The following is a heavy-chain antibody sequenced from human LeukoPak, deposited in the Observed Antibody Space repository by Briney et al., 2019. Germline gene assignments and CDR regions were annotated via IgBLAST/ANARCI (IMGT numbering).Heavy chain of an antibody. V-gene: IGHV4-59*11. D-gene: IGHD1-1*01. J-gene: IGHJ6*03. CDR2: IYYSGST. Sequence: SETLSLTCTVSGGSISSHYWSWIRQPPGKGLEWIGYIYYSGSTNYNPSLKSRVTISVDTSENQFSLKLSSVTAADTAVYYCARVEGDYYYYYMDVWGKGTTVTVSS. CDR1: GGSISSHY. CDR3: ARVEGDYYYYYMDV.